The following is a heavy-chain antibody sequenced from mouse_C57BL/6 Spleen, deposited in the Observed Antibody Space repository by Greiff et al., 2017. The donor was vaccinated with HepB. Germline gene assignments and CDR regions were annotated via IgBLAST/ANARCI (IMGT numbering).Heavy chain of an antibody. D-gene: IGHD2-3*01. J-gene: IGHJ1*03. CDR1: GYAFSSSW. Sequence: VQLQESGPELVKPGASVKISCKASGYAFSSSWMNWVKQRPGQGLEWIGRIYPGDGDTNYNGKFKGKATLTADKSSSTAYMQLSSLTSEDSAVYFCARGGNGYYGWYFDVWGTGTTVTVSS. CDR2: IYPGDGDT. CDR3: ARGGNGYYGWYFDV. V-gene: IGHV1-82*01.